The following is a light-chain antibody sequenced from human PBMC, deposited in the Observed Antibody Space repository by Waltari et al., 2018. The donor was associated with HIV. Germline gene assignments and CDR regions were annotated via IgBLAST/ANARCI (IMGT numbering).Light chain of an antibody. V-gene: IGKV4-1*01. Sequence: DIVMPQSPNSLAVSLGESATISCRSSRSILYSSNNQYYLLWYQQKPEQSPKVLTYWASTRASGVPDRFSGSGAGTNVSATISSLQSDDVALYYCEQYNTIGPTFGGGTKVE. CDR2: WAS. CDR1: RSILYSSNNQYY. J-gene: IGKJ4*01. CDR3: EQYNTIGPT.